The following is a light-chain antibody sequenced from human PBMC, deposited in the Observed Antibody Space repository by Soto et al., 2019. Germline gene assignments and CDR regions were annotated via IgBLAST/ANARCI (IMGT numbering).Light chain of an antibody. J-gene: IGLJ2*01. CDR3: SSYAGNNKLI. Sequence: QSVLTQPPSASGSPGQSVTISCTGTSSDVGGYNYVSWYQQHPGKAPKALIYEVNKRPSGVSDRFSGSKSDNTASLTVSGLQAEDEGDYFCSSYAGNNKLIFGGGTKLTVL. CDR1: SSDVGGYNY. CDR2: EVN. V-gene: IGLV2-8*01.